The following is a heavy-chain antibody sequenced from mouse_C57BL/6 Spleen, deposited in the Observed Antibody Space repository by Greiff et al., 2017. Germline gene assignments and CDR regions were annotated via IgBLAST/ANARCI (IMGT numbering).Heavy chain of an antibody. J-gene: IGHJ2*01. CDR1: GYTFTTYW. CDR2: IDPSDSYT. V-gene: IGHV1-50*01. D-gene: IGHD2-1*01. CDR3: ARTGLYYGNPVDY. Sequence: QVQLQQPGAELVKPGASVKLSCKASGYTFTTYWMQWVNQRPGQGLEWIGEIDPSDSYTNYKQKFKGKATLTVDTSSSTAYMQLSSLTSEDSAVYYCARTGLYYGNPVDYWGQGTTLTVSS.